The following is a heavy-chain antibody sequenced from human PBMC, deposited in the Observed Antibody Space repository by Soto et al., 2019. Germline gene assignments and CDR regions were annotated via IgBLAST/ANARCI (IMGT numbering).Heavy chain of an antibody. CDR1: GYTFTSYG. CDR3: ARDLPLGYCTNGVCYTAWFDP. V-gene: IGHV1-18*01. CDR2: ISAYNGNT. D-gene: IGHD2-8*01. J-gene: IGHJ5*02. Sequence: QVQLVQSGAEVKKPGASVKVSCKASGYTFTSYGISWVRQAPGQGLEWMGWISAYNGNTNYAQKLQGRVTMTTDTSTSTAYMELRGLRSDDTAVYYCARDLPLGYCTNGVCYTAWFDPWGQGTLVTVSS.